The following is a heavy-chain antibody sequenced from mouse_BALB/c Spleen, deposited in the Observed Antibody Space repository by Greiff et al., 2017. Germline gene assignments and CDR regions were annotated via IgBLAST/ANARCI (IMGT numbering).Heavy chain of an antibody. V-gene: IGHV5-17*02. J-gene: IGHJ4*01. D-gene: IGHD2-14*01. CDR1: GFTFSSFG. CDR2: ISSGSSTI. CDR3: EREAYRYGGRYAMDY. Sequence: EVMLVESGGGLVQPGGSRKLSCAASGFTFSSFGMHWVRQAPEKGLEWVAYISSGSSTIYYADTVKGRFTISRDDPKNTLFLQMTSLRSEDTAMFYCEREAYRYGGRYAMDYWGQGTSVTVSS.